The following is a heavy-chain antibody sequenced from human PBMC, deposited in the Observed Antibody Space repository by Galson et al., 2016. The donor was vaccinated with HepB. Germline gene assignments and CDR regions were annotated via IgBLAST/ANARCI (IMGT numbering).Heavy chain of an antibody. D-gene: IGHD2-8*01. CDR3: ARGEDIVLRLYARPNDY. J-gene: IGHJ4*02. Sequence: SLRLSCAASGFTFGSYWMHWVRQAPGKGLVWVSRISSDGSIKTYADSVKGRFTISRDNSKDSLYLQMSSLRADDSALYYCARGEDIVLRLYARPNDYWGQGTLVTVSS. CDR1: GFTFGSYW. V-gene: IGHV3-74*01. CDR2: ISSDGSIK.